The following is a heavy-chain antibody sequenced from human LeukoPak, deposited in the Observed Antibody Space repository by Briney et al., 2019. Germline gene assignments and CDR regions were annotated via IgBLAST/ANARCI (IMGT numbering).Heavy chain of an antibody. J-gene: IGHJ4*02. V-gene: IGHV3-21*01. CDR2: ISTTPSFT. CDR3: ARDLSSGDY. CDR1: GFTFSSYA. Sequence: PGGSLRLSCAASGFTFSSYAMNWVSQAPGKGLEWVSSISTTPSFTYYADSVKGRFTISRDNAKNSLFLQMNSLRVEDTAVYYCARDLSSGDYWGQGTLVTVSS. D-gene: IGHD3-22*01.